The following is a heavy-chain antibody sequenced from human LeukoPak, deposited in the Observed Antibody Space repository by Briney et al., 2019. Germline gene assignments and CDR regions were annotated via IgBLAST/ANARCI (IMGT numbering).Heavy chain of an antibody. J-gene: IGHJ3*02. Sequence: QPGGSLRLSCAASGFTFSSYGMHWVRQAPGKGLEWVAFIRYDGSNKYYADSVKGRFTISRDNSKNTLYLQMNSLRAEDTAVYYCAKASFIVVVTAIDAFDIWGQGTMVTVSS. D-gene: IGHD2-21*02. V-gene: IGHV3-30*02. CDR2: IRYDGSNK. CDR1: GFTFSSYG. CDR3: AKASFIVVVTAIDAFDI.